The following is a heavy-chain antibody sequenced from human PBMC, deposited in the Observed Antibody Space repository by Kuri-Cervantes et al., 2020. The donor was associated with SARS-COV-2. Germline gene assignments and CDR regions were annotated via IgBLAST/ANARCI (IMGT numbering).Heavy chain of an antibody. CDR3: VKDLTGYWAFDY. J-gene: IGHJ4*02. D-gene: IGHD1-20*01. CDR1: GFTFSTHA. Sequence: GGSLRLSCSASGFTFSTHAMRWVRQALGKGLEYVSGLDGNGHMIYYADSVKGRFTISRDNSKSTVYLQMSSLGAEDTALYYCVKDLTGYWAFDYRGQGTLVTVSS. CDR2: LDGNGHMI. V-gene: IGHV3-64D*06.